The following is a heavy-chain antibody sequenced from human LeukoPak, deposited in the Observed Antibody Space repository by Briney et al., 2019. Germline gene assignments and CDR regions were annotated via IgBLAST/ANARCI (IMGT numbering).Heavy chain of an antibody. CDR1: GFIFNTYV. CDR2: RRYDGSNK. D-gene: IGHD2-15*01. V-gene: IGHV3-30*02. J-gene: IGHJ3*02. Sequence: GGSLRLSCAASGFIFNTYVMHWVRQAPGKGLEWLAFRRYDGSNKNYADSVKGRFTISRDNTKNSLYLQMNSLRAEDTAVYYCAKDGGSDPDSFDIWGQGTMVTVSS. CDR3: AKDGGSDPDSFDI.